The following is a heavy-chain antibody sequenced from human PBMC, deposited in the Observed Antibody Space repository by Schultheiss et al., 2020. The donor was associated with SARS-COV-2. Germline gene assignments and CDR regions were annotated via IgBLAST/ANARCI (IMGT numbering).Heavy chain of an antibody. CDR2: INIDGSTT. Sequence: GGSLRLSCAASGFTFSTSWMHWVRQAPGKGLVWVSLINIDGSTTNYADSVKGRFTISRDNAKNTLYLQMNSLRAEDTAVYYCVRDESQHFYYMDVWGKGTTVTVSS. V-gene: IGHV3-74*01. J-gene: IGHJ6*03. CDR1: GFTFSTSW. CDR3: VRDESQHFYYMDV.